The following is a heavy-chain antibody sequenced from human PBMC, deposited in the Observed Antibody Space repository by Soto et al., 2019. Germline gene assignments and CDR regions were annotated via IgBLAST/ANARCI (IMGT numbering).Heavy chain of an antibody. CDR1: GFTFSNYA. J-gene: IGHJ4*02. Sequence: GGSLRLSCAASGFTFSNYAMSWVRQAPGKGLEWVSAISGTGGTTYYADSVKGRFTISRDNSKNTLDLEMNSLRAEDTAVYFCAKSHPRRYCTSTSCSYYLDYWGQGTLVTVSS. D-gene: IGHD2-2*01. V-gene: IGHV3-23*01. CDR3: AKSHPRRYCTSTSCSYYLDY. CDR2: ISGTGGTT.